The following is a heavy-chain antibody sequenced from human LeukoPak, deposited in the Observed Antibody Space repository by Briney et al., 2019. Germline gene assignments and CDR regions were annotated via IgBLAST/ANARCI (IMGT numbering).Heavy chain of an antibody. Sequence: GGSLRLSCAASGFTFSSYWMSWVRQAPGKGLEWVANIKHDGSEENSVDSVKGRSTISRDNAKNSLYLQMNSLRAEDTAVYYCVRDRGGASVDYWGQGTQVTVSS. CDR2: IKHDGSEE. V-gene: IGHV3-7*01. CDR1: GFTFSSYW. J-gene: IGHJ4*02. D-gene: IGHD3-16*01. CDR3: VRDRGGASVDY.